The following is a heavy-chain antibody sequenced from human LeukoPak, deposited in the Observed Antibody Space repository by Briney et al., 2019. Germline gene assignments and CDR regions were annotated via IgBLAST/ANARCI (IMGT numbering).Heavy chain of an antibody. CDR3: AREPVGDKNDY. D-gene: IGHD2-15*01. J-gene: IGHJ4*02. Sequence: GGSLRLSCAASGFTFSSYSMNWVRQAPGKGLEWVSYISSSSNTIYYADSVKGRFTISRDNAKNSLYLQMNSLRAEDTAVYYCAREPVGDKNDYWGQGTLVTVSS. CDR2: ISSSSNTI. CDR1: GFTFSSYS. V-gene: IGHV3-48*01.